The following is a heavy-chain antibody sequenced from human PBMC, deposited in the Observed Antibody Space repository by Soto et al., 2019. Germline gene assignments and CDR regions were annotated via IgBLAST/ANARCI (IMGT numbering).Heavy chain of an antibody. J-gene: IGHJ4*02. CDR1: GFTFSSYA. D-gene: IGHD6-19*01. CDR2: ISDSDNAT. Sequence: EVQLLESGGGLVQPGWSLRLSCAASGFTFSSYAMTWVRQAPGKGLEWVSVISDSDNATYYADSVKGRFTISRDNSKNTLYLQFNSLRAEDTAVYYCAKGVSSSAWSASDNWGQGTLVTVSS. V-gene: IGHV3-23*01. CDR3: AKGVSSSAWSASDN.